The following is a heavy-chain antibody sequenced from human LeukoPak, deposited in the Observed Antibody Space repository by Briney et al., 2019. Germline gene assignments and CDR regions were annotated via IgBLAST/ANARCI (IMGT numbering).Heavy chain of an antibody. D-gene: IGHD1-14*01. CDR2: ICSSSRYK. CDR1: GFTFSSYS. J-gene: IGHJ6*03. Sequence: GGSLRLSCAASGFTFSSYSMNWVRQSPGKGLEWVSSICSSSRYKYYADSVKGRFTISRDNAKNSLYLQMNSLRDEDTAVYYCARDNGAGTLYYHYYMDVWGKGTTVTISS. CDR3: ARDNGAGTLYYHYYMDV. V-gene: IGHV3-21*01.